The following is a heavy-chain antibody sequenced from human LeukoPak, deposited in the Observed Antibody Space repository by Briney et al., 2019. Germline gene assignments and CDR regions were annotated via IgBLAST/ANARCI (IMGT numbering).Heavy chain of an antibody. J-gene: IGHJ4*02. CDR2: ISGSGGST. D-gene: IGHD4-11*01. Sequence: TGGSLRLSCAASGFTFSSYAMSWVRQAPGKGLEWVSAISGSGGSTYYADSVKGRFTISRDNSNNTLYLQMNSLRAEDTAVYYCAKGVPSNYARAGSCYFDYWGQGTLVSVSS. V-gene: IGHV3-23*01. CDR1: GFTFSSYA. CDR3: AKGVPSNYARAGSCYFDY.